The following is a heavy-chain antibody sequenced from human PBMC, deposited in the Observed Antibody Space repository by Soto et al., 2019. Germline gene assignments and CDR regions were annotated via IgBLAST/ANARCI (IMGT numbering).Heavy chain of an antibody. D-gene: IGHD5-18*01. J-gene: IGHJ3*02. Sequence: TSETLSLTCTVSGGSISSYYWIWIRQPPGKGLEWIGYIYYSGSTNYNPSLKSRVTISVDTSKNQFSLKLSSVTAADTAVYYCARRPGGWIQLWSGSFDIWGQGTMVTVSS. CDR1: GGSISSYY. CDR2: IYYSGST. V-gene: IGHV4-59*01. CDR3: ARRPGGWIQLWSGSFDI.